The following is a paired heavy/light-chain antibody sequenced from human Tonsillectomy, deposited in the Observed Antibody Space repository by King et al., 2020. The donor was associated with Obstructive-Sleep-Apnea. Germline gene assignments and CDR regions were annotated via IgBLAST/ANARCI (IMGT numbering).Light chain of an antibody. V-gene: IGKV4-1*01. J-gene: IGKJ4*01. CDR2: WAS. CDR1: QSVLYSSNNRNF. Sequence: DIVMTQSPDSLAVSLGERATINCKSSQSVLYSSNNRNFLAWYQQKPGQPPKLLTYWASTRESGVPDRFSGSGSGTDFTLTISSLQAEDVAVYYCQQYYSTPLTFGGGTKVEIK. CDR3: QQYYSTPLT.
Heavy chain of an antibody. V-gene: IGHV4-31*03. CDR2: IYYTGST. CDR1: GGSISSVGYY. D-gene: IGHD6-6*01. CDR3: ARVREGGRSFWYFDL. J-gene: IGHJ2*01. Sequence: QVQLQESGPGLVKPSQTLSLTCTVSGGSISSVGYYWSWIRQHPGKGLEWIGYIYYTGSTDYNPSLKSRLTISVDTSKNQFSLKLRSVTAADTAVYYCARVREGGRSFWYFDLWGRGTLVTVSS.